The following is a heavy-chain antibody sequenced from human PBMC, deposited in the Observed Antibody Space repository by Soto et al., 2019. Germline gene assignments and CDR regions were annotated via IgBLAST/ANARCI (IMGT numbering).Heavy chain of an antibody. CDR3: ARDLGFGELGLGN. CDR1: GYTFTSYA. CDR2: INAGNGNT. V-gene: IGHV1-3*05. J-gene: IGHJ4*02. Sequence: QVQLVQSGAEEKKPGASVKVSCKASGYTFTSYAMHWVRQSPGQRPEWMGWINAGNGNTKYSQKFQGRVTITRDTSASTAYMELSSLRAEDTAVYYCARDLGFGELGLGNWGQGTLVTVSS. D-gene: IGHD3-10*01.